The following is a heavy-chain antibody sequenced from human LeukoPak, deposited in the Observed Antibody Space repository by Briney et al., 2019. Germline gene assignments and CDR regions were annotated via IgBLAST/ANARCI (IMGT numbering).Heavy chain of an antibody. CDR3: TRGFDHAKSGY. D-gene: IGHD1-14*01. V-gene: IGHV4-39*01. J-gene: IGHJ4*02. CDR2: IHFSGTI. Sequence: SETLSLTCTVSGDSISSTAYYWGWSRQPPGKGLEWLGMIHFSGTIYNNPSLMSRVTISVDTSKNQFSLKLTSVTAADTAVYYCTRGFDHAKSGYWGQGTLVIVSS. CDR1: GDSISSTAYY.